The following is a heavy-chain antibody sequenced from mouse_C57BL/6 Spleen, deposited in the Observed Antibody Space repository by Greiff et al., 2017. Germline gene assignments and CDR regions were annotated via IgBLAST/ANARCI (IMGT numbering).Heavy chain of an antibody. V-gene: IGHV1-55*01. Sequence: QVHVKQPGAELVKPGASVKMSCKASGYTFTSYWITWVKQRPGQGLEWIGDIYPGSGSTNYNEKFKSKATLTVDTSSSTAYMQLSSLTSEDSAVYYCARESYYGSSLDYWGQGTTLTVSS. D-gene: IGHD1-1*01. J-gene: IGHJ2*01. CDR2: IYPGSGST. CDR1: GYTFTSYW. CDR3: ARESYYGSSLDY.